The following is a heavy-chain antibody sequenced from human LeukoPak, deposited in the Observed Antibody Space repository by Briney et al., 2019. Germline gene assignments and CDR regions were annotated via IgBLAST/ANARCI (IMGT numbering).Heavy chain of an antibody. D-gene: IGHD3-9*01. Sequence: ASVKVSCKASGYTFTRYAMHWVRQAPGQRLEWMGWINAGNGKTKYSQKFQGRVTITRDTSASTAYMELSSLKSEDTAVYYCARDLARGLTWAYDYWGQGTLVTVSS. CDR2: INAGNGKT. CDR3: ARDLARGLTWAYDY. CDR1: GYTFTRYA. V-gene: IGHV1-3*01. J-gene: IGHJ4*02.